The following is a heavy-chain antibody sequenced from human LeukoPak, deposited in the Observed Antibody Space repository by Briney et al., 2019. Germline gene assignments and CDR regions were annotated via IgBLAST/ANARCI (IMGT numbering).Heavy chain of an antibody. CDR2: INPNSGGT. D-gene: IGHD2-15*01. CDR1: GYTFTGYY. Sequence: ASVKVSCKASGYTFTGYYMHWVRQAPGQGLEWMGWINPNSGGTNYAQKFQGRVTMTRDTSISTAYMELSRLRSDDTAVYYCAKIMAQYCSGGSCNEIDYWGQGTLVTVSS. CDR3: AKIMAQYCSGGSCNEIDY. J-gene: IGHJ4*02. V-gene: IGHV1-2*02.